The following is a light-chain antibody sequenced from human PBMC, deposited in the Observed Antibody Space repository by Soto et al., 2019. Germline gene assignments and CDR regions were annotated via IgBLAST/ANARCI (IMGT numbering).Light chain of an antibody. CDR3: QQLNSYPIT. J-gene: IGKJ5*01. CDR2: AAS. CDR1: QGISSY. V-gene: IGKV1-9*01. Sequence: DIQLALYPSFLSASVGDRVTITWRASQGISSYLAWYQQKPGKAPKLLIYAASTLQSGVPSRFSGSGSGTEFTLTISSLQPEDFATYYCQQLNSYPITFGQGTRLEIK.